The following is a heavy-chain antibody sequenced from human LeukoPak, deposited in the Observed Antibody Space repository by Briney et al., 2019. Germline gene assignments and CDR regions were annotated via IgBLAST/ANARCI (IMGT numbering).Heavy chain of an antibody. CDR3: ARESDYYFDY. CDR2: ISYSGST. CDR1: GGSISPYY. D-gene: IGHD2-21*02. V-gene: IGHV4-59*01. Sequence: SETLSLTCTVSGGSISPYYWSWLRQPPGKGLEWIGYISYSGSTKNNPSLKSRVTISVDTSKNQFSLKLTSATAADTAVYYCARESDYYFDYWGQGTLVTVSS. J-gene: IGHJ4*02.